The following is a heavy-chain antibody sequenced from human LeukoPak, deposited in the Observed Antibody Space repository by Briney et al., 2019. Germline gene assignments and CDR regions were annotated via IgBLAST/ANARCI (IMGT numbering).Heavy chain of an antibody. Sequence: SVKLSCKASGGTFSSYTISWVRQAPGQGLEWMGRIIPILGIANYAQKFQGRVTITADKSTSTAYMELSSLRSEDTAVYYCLHPSSGPSAVDYWGQGTLVTVSS. J-gene: IGHJ4*02. CDR1: GGTFSSYT. CDR3: LHPSSGPSAVDY. D-gene: IGHD3-22*01. V-gene: IGHV1-69*02. CDR2: IIPILGIA.